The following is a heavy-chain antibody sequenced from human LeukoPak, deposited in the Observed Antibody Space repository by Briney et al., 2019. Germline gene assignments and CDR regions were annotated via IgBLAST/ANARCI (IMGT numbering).Heavy chain of an antibody. V-gene: IGHV3-21*01. Sequence: GGSLRLSCAASGFTFSRHAMNWVRQAPGKGLEWVSSISSGSDFIYYADLLKGRFTISRDNAKNSLYLQMDSLTADDTAVYYCARTLSRSAGDYWGQGTLVTVSS. D-gene: IGHD2/OR15-2a*01. J-gene: IGHJ4*02. CDR3: ARTLSRSAGDY. CDR2: ISSGSDFI. CDR1: GFTFSRHA.